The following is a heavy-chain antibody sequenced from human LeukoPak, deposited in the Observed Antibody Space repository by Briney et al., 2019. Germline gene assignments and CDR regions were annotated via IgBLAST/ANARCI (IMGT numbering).Heavy chain of an antibody. D-gene: IGHD2-2*01. J-gene: IGHJ4*02. CDR2: IDYSGST. Sequence: SETLSLTCTVSGGSISSYYWSWIRQPPGKGLEWIGYIDYSGSTNYNPSPKSRVTISVDTSKNQFSLKLSSVTAADTAVYYCATYPIVAVPAAINYWGQGTLVTVSS. CDR1: GGSISSYY. CDR3: ATYPIVAVPAAINY. V-gene: IGHV4-59*01.